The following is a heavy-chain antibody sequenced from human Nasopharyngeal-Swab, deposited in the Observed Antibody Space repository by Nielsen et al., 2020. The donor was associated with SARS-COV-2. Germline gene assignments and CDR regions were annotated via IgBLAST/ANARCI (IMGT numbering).Heavy chain of an antibody. Sequence: GESLKISCAASGFTFNTYAMNWVRQAPGKGLEWVSYISSSSSIIYYADSVKGRFTISRDNAKNSLYLQMNSLGDDDTAVYFCARTNSLLCFADWGQGTLVTVSS. CDR1: GFTFNTYA. V-gene: IGHV3-48*02. CDR2: ISSSSSII. J-gene: IGHJ4*02. CDR3: ARTNSLLCFAD. D-gene: IGHD1-7*01.